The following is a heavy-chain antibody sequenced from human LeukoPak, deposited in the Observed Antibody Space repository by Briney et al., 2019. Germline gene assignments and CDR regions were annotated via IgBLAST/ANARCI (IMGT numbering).Heavy chain of an antibody. CDR3: ARLSVSRSNFDY. CDR1: GGSFSDYY. V-gene: IGHV4-34*01. CDR2: INHSGST. J-gene: IGHJ4*02. D-gene: IGHD3-3*02. Sequence: SETLSLTCAVYGGSFSDYYWSWIRQPPGKGLEWIGEINHSGSTNYNPSLKSRVTISVDTSKNQFSLKLSSVTAADTAVYYCARLSVSRSNFDYWGQGTLVTVSS.